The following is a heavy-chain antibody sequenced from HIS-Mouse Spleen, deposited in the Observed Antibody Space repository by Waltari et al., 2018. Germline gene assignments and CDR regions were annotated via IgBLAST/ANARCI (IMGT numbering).Heavy chain of an antibody. J-gene: IGHJ3*02. CDR1: GYTFTGYY. V-gene: IGHV1-2*02. Sequence: QVQLVQSGAEVKKPGASVKVSCKASGYTFTGYYMHWVRQTPGQGLEGMGWINRNRSGTNYAQKFKGRVTMTRDTSISTAYMELSRLRSDDTAVYYCARDPNWGDAFDIWGQGTMVTVSS. D-gene: IGHD7-27*01. CDR3: ARDPNWGDAFDI. CDR2: INRNRSGT.